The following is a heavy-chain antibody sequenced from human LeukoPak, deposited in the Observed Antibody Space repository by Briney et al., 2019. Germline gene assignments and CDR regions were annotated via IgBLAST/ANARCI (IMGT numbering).Heavy chain of an antibody. V-gene: IGHV4-59*08. CDR1: GGSISSYY. J-gene: IGHJ4*02. D-gene: IGHD6-13*01. CDR3: ARGDSSRHFDY. CDR2: IYYSGST. Sequence: SETLSLTCTVSGGSISSYYWSWIRQPPGKGLEWIWYIYYSGSTNYNPSLKSRVTISVETSRNQFSLNLSSVTAADTAVYYCARGDSSRHFDYWGQGTLVTVSS.